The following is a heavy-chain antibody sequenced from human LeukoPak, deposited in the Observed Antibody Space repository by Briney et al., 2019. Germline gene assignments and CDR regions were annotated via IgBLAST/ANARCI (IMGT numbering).Heavy chain of an antibody. CDR1: GFTFSSYS. CDR2: ISSSSTI. D-gene: IGHD5-12*01. Sequence: GGSLRLSCAASGFTFSSYSMNWVRQAPGKGLEWVSYISSSSTIYYADSVKGRFTISRDNAKNSLYLQMNSLRAEDTAVYYCARARIRGYVGAFDIWGQGTMVTVSS. CDR3: ARARIRGYVGAFDI. J-gene: IGHJ3*02. V-gene: IGHV3-48*01.